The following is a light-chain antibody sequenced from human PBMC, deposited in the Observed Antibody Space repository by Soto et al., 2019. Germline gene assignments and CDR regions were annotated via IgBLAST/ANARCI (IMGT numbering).Light chain of an antibody. CDR1: SSDVGGYNY. V-gene: IGLV2-8*02. CDR3: SAFAGTFVV. Sequence: QSVLTKPPYASSSPGQSVTITCTGTSSDVGGYNYVSWYQQHPGKVPKVLISEVNKRPSGVPDRFSGSKSGNTASLTVSGFQADDEAEYYCSAFAGTFVVFGTGSKVTV. J-gene: IGLJ1*01. CDR2: EVN.